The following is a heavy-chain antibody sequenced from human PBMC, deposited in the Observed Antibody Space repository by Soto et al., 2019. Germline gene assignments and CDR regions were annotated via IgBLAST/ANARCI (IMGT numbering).Heavy chain of an antibody. CDR2: ISYDGSNK. D-gene: IGHD2-15*01. V-gene: IGHV3-30-3*01. CDR1: GFTFNSYA. Sequence: QVQLVESGGGVVQPGRSLRLSCAAAGFTFNSYAMHWVRQAPGKGLEWVAVISYDGSNKYYADSVKGRFTISRDNSKNTLYLQMNSLRTADTAVYYCARFKGCSGGSCYPYFDCWGQGTLVTVSS. CDR3: ARFKGCSGGSCYPYFDC. J-gene: IGHJ4*02.